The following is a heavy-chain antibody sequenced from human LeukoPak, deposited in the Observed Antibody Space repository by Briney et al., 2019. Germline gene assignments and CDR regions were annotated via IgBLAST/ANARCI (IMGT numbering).Heavy chain of an antibody. CDR3: ARVASSGWYYSRNKYYFDY. CDR2: IKQDGSQK. D-gene: IGHD6-19*01. V-gene: IGHV3-7*01. J-gene: IGHJ4*02. Sequence: PGGSLRLSCAASGFIFSNYWMTWVRQAPGKGLEWVANIKQDGSQKYYVDSVKGRFTISRDNAKNSLYLQMNSLRAEDTALYYCARVASSGWYYSRNKYYFDYWGQGTLVTVSS. CDR1: GFIFSNYW.